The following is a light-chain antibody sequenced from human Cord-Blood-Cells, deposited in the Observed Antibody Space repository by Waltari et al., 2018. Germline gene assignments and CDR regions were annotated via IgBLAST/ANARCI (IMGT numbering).Light chain of an antibody. CDR2: KAS. J-gene: IGKJ2*01. V-gene: IGKV1-5*03. Sequence: DIQMTQSPFTLSASVGDSVTITCRASQSISSWLAWYQQKPGKAPKLLIYKASSLESGVPSRFSGSGSGTEFTLTISSLQPDDFATYYCQQYNSSFGQGTKLEIK. CDR1: QSISSW. CDR3: QQYNSS.